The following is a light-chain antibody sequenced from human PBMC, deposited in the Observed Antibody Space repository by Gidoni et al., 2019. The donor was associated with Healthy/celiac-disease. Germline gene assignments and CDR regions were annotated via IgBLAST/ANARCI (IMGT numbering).Light chain of an antibody. J-gene: IGKJ4*01. CDR3: QQRSNWPALT. CDR2: DAS. Sequence: ELVLTQSPATLSSSPGESANLSCRASQSVSSYLHWYQQKPGQAPRLLIYDASNRATGIPARSSGSGSGTDFTLTISSLEPEDFAVYYCQQRSNWPALTFGGGTKVEIK. V-gene: IGKV3-11*01. CDR1: QSVSSY.